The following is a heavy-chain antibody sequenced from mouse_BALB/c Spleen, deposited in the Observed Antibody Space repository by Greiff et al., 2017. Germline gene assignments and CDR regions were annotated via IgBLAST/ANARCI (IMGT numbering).Heavy chain of an antibody. CDR2: IYPGDGDT. Sequence: QVQLQQSGAELVRPGSSVKISCKASGYAFTSYWMNWVKQRPGQGLEWIGQIYPGDGDTNYNGKFKGKATLTADKSSSTAYMQLSSLTSEASADYCGRRSSYGHYLDYWGQGTTVTVSS. CDR3: RRSSYGHYLDY. J-gene: IGHJ2*01. V-gene: IGHV1-80*01. CDR1: GYAFTSYW. D-gene: IGHD3-2*02.